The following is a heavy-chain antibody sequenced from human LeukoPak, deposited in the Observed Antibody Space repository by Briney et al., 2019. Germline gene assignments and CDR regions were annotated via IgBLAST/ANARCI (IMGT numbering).Heavy chain of an antibody. CDR1: GASISSYY. CDR2: IYYSGST. CDR3: ARRYGSGSSGTFDY. D-gene: IGHD3-10*01. J-gene: IGHJ4*02. Sequence: PSETLSLTCTVSGASISSYYWSWIRQPPGKGLEWIAYIYYSGSTNYTPSLKSRVTISVDTSKNQFSLKLSSVTAADTAVYYCARRYGSGSSGTFDYWGQGTLVTVSS. V-gene: IGHV4-59*01.